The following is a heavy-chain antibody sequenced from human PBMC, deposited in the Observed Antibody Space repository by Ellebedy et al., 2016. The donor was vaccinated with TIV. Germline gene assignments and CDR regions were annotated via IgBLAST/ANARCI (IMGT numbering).Heavy chain of an antibody. CDR1: GGSISSYY. CDR3: ARHGQFDY. V-gene: IGHV4-59*08. Sequence: GSLRLXXTVSGGSISSYYWSWIRQPPGKGLEWIGYIYDSGSTNYNPSLKSRVTISVDTSKNQFSLKLTSVTATDTAVYYCARHGQFDYWGQGTLVTVSS. J-gene: IGHJ4*02. CDR2: IYDSGST.